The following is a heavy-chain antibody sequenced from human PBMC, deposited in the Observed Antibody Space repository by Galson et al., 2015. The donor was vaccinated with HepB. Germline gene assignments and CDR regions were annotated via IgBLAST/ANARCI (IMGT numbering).Heavy chain of an antibody. CDR1: GFTFSSYV. Sequence: CAASGFTFSSYVMNWVRQSPGKGLEWVSYITSSSDAIYYADSVKGRFTTSRDNAKNSLYLQMNSLRDEDTAVYYCARDPRNSPSVWGQGTLVTVSS. D-gene: IGHD2-21*01. CDR3: ARDPRNSPSV. V-gene: IGHV3-48*02. CDR2: ITSSSDAI. J-gene: IGHJ4*02.